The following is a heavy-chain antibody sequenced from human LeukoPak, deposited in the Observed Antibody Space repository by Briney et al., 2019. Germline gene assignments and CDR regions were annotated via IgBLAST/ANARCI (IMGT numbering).Heavy chain of an antibody. Sequence: SETLSLTCTVSGGSIGSSDSFWGWIRQPPGKGLEWIGSIYYSGTTYYNPSLKSRLTISVDTSKNHFSLKLTSVTAADTAVYYCARDSGTTGEVKLDPWGQGTLVTVSS. CDR2: IYYSGTT. CDR3: ARDSGTTGEVKLDP. V-gene: IGHV4-39*07. D-gene: IGHD3-10*01. J-gene: IGHJ5*02. CDR1: GGSIGSSDSF.